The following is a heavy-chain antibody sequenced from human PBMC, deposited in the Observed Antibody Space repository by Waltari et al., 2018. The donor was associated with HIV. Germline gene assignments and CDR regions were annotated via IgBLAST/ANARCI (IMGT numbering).Heavy chain of an antibody. V-gene: IGHV4-59*01. CDR1: GGSISSYY. J-gene: IGHJ2*01. CDR2: IYYSGST. CDR3: ARALYYFDSSGYYRPSGYFDL. D-gene: IGHD3-22*01. Sequence: QVQLQESGPGLVKASETLSLTCTVSGGSISSYYWSWIRQPPVKGLEWIGYIYYSGSTDYNPSLKSRVTISVDTSKNQFSLKLSSVTAADTAVYYCARALYYFDSSGYYRPSGYFDLWGRGTLVTVSS.